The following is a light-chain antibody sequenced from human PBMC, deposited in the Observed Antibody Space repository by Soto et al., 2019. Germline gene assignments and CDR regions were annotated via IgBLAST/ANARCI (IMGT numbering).Light chain of an antibody. CDR3: IQALQTPPT. V-gene: IGKV2-28*01. CDR2: LGS. Sequence: DFVMTQSPLSLPVTPGEPASISCRSSQSLLHSNGYNYLDWYLQKPGQSPQLLIYLGSNRASGVPDRFSGSGSGTDFTLKISRVEAADVGVYYCIQALQTPPTFGQGPKVEIK. CDR1: QSLLHSNGYNY. J-gene: IGKJ1*01.